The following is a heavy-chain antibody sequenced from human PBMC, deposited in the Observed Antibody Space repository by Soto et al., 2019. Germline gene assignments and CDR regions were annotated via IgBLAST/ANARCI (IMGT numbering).Heavy chain of an antibody. CDR2: VSPSVIP. V-gene: IGHV4-61*03. Sequence: PSETLSLTFTVSGGSVSRGCYHCSWIRQPQGKALEWLGYVSPSVIPLYNPYLQSRVTLSVDLSRIFFSLKMTSLTAADTAVYFCERGNHNGKHFPPYYWGPGALVTVSS. CDR3: ERGNHNGKHFPPYY. D-gene: IGHD2-8*01. J-gene: IGHJ4*02. CDR1: GGSVSRGCYH.